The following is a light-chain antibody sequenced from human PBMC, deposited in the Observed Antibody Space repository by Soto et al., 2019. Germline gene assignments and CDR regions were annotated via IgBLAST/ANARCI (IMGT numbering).Light chain of an antibody. J-gene: IGKJ2*01. CDR3: QQYDRFPYT. CDR2: KAS. Sequence: DIQMTQSPSALSASVGDTVTITCRASQSISHWLAWYQQKPGQAHKLLIHKASTFESGVPSRFSGSGSGTEFTLTISSLQPDDFATFYCQQYDRFPYTFGQGTKLEIK. CDR1: QSISHW. V-gene: IGKV1-5*03.